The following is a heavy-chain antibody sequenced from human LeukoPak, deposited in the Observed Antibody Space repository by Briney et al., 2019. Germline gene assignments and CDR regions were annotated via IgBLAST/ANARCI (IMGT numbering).Heavy chain of an antibody. D-gene: IGHD6-13*01. CDR1: GFTFSSYA. CDR2: INQDGSEK. V-gene: IGHV3-7*01. J-gene: IGHJ3*02. CDR3: ARQTAAATVHAFHI. Sequence: PGGSLRLSCAASGFTFSSYAMGWVRQAPGKGLEWVANINQDGSEKFYVDSLKGRFTISRDNAKNSLYLQMNSLRAEDTALYYCARQTAAATVHAFHIWGQGTVVTVSS.